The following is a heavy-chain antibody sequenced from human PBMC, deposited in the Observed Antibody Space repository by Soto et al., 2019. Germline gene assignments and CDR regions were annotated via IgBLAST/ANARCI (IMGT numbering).Heavy chain of an antibody. V-gene: IGHV3-49*03. CDR1: LFTFGDYA. D-gene: IGHD3-10*01. Sequence: SLRLSCPSSLFTFGDYAMSLFLHSPLKLLECVCFIRSKAYGGTTEYAASVKGRFTISRDDSKSIAYLQMNSLKTEDTAVYYCTRVLLLWFGELLDDYWGQGTLVTVSS. J-gene: IGHJ4*02. CDR2: IRSKAYGGTT. CDR3: TRVLLLWFGELLDDY.